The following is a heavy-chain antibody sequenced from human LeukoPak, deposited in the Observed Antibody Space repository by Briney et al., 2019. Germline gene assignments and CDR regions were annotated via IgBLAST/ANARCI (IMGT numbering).Heavy chain of an antibody. V-gene: IGHV1-8*01. D-gene: IGHD5-18*01. CDR1: GYTFTSYD. J-gene: IGHJ6*02. Sequence: ASVKVSCTASGYTFTSYDINWVRQATGQGLEWMGWMNPNSGTTGYAQKYQGRVTMSRNTSIRTAYMELSSLRSEDTAVYYCARGTRGYSYGSIYYYGMDVWGQGTTVTVSS. CDR3: ARGTRGYSYGSIYYYGMDV. CDR2: MNPNSGTT.